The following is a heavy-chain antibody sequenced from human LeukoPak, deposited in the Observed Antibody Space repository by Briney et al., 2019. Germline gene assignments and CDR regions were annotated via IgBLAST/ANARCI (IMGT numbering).Heavy chain of an antibody. D-gene: IGHD6-6*01. Sequence: GGSLRLPCSASGFTFISYGLSWVRQAPGKGLEWVSVIYSGGSTYYADSVKGRFTISRENAKNSLYLQMNSLRAEDTAVYYCARGEQLTALDYWGQGTLVTVSS. CDR1: GFTFISYG. CDR2: IYSGGST. V-gene: IGHV3-66*01. CDR3: ARGEQLTALDY. J-gene: IGHJ4*02.